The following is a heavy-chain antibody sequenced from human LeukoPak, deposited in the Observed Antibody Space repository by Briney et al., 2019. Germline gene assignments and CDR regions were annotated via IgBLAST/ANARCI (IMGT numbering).Heavy chain of an antibody. Sequence: GASVKVSCTASGGTFSSYAISWVRQAPGQGLEWMGGIIPIFGTANYAQKFQGRVTITADESTSTAYMELSSLRSEDTAVYYCARVDYYDSSYAFDIWGQGTMVTVSS. CDR2: IIPIFGTA. CDR1: GGTFSSYA. J-gene: IGHJ3*02. V-gene: IGHV1-69*13. D-gene: IGHD3-22*01. CDR3: ARVDYYDSSYAFDI.